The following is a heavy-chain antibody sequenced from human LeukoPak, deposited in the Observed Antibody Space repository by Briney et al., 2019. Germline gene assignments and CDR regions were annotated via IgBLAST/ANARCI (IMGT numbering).Heavy chain of an antibody. D-gene: IGHD3-22*01. V-gene: IGHV4-34*01. CDR3: ARGRRYYDSSGYYYFDY. CDR2: INHSGST. CDR1: GGSFSGYY. J-gene: IGHJ4*02. Sequence: SETLSLTCAVYGGSFSGYYWSWIRQPPGKGLEWIGEINHSGSTNYNPSLKSRVTISVDTSKNQFSLKLSSVTAADTAVYYCARGRRYYDSSGYYYFDYGGQGTLVTVSS.